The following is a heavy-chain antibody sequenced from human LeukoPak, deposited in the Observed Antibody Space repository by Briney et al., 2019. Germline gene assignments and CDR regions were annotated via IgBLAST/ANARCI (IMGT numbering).Heavy chain of an antibody. CDR3: ARHPPGGYSYYYGMDV. J-gene: IGHJ6*02. D-gene: IGHD5-18*01. CDR2: TYYSGST. Sequence: SETLSLTRTVSGGSISSSSYYWGWIRQPPGKGLEWIGSTYYSGSTYYNPSLKSRVTISVDTSKNQFSLKLSSVTAADTAVYYCARHPPGGYSYYYGMDVWGQGTTVTVSS. CDR1: GGSISSSSYY. V-gene: IGHV4-39*01.